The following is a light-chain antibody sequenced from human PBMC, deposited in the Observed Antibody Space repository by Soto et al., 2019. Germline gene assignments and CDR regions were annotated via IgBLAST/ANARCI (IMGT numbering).Light chain of an antibody. CDR1: QGIRND. CDR2: AAS. J-gene: IGKJ1*01. CDR3: LQDYNYPRT. Sequence: DIQMTQSPSSLSASVGDTVTITCRASQGIRNDLAWFQQKPGKVPERLIFAASSLQSGVPSRFSGRGYGTEFTLTISSLQPEDFATYYCLQDYNYPRTFGQGTKVDI. V-gene: IGKV1-17*03.